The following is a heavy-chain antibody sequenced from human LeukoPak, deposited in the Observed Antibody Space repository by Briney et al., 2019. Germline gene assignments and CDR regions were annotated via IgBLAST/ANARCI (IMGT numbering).Heavy chain of an antibody. CDR2: ISSSSSYI. V-gene: IGHV3-21*01. Sequence: PGGSLRLSCAASGFTFSSYSMNWVRQAPGKGLEWVSSISSSSSYIYYADSVKGRFTISRDNAKNSLYLQMNSLRAEDTAVYYCASDEGSGWYLGNYYYYGMDVWGQGTTVTVSS. D-gene: IGHD6-19*01. J-gene: IGHJ6*02. CDR1: GFTFSSYS. CDR3: ASDEGSGWYLGNYYYYGMDV.